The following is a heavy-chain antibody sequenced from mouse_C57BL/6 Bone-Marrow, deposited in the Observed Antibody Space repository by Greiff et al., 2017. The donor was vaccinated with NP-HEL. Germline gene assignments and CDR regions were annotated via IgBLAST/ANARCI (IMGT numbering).Heavy chain of an antibody. CDR1: GFTFSSYA. D-gene: IGHD1-1*01. CDR3: ARSTFITTVDY. V-gene: IGHV5-4*03. Sequence: EVMLVESGGGLVKPGGSLKLSCAASGFTFSSYAMSWVRQTPEKRLEWVATISDGGSYTYYPDNVKGRFTISRDNAKNNLYLQMSHLKSEDTAMYYCARSTFITTVDYWGQGTTLKVSS. J-gene: IGHJ2*01. CDR2: ISDGGSYT.